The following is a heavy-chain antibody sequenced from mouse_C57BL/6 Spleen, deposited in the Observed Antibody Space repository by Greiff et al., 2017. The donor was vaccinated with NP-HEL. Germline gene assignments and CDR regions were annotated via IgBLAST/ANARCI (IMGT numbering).Heavy chain of an antibody. D-gene: IGHD2-5*01. J-gene: IGHJ2*01. CDR1: GFTFSDYG. Sequence: EVMLVESGGGLVKPGGSLKLSCAASGFTFSDYGMHWVRQAPEKGLEWVAYISSGSSTIYYADTVKGRFTISRDNAKNTLFLQMTSLRSEDTAMYYCATYYSIPLDYWGQGTTLTVSS. CDR2: ISSGSSTI. V-gene: IGHV5-17*01. CDR3: ATYYSIPLDY.